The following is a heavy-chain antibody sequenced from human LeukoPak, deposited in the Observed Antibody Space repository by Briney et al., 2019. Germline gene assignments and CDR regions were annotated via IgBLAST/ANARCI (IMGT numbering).Heavy chain of an antibody. V-gene: IGHV3-74*01. Sequence: GGSLRLSCAVSGFTSGLTFSSRWMHWVRQAPGKGLVWVSLVKNDGTTNYADSVKGRSTVSRDNAKNTMYLQMNNLRVEDTALYFCHPLGYTSNWGQGTLVTVSS. CDR3: HPLGYTSN. CDR2: VKNDGTT. J-gene: IGHJ4*02. D-gene: IGHD6-19*01. CDR1: GFTSGLTFSSRW.